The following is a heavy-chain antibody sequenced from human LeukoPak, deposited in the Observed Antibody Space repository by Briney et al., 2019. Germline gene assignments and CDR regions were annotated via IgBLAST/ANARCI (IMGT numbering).Heavy chain of an antibody. Sequence: SETLSLTCAVYGGSFSGYYWGWIRQPPGKGLEWIGEINHSGSTNYNPSLKSRVTISVDTSKNQFSLKLSSVTAADTAVYYCARSAIWPIAARRYYFDYWGQGTLVTVSS. J-gene: IGHJ4*02. CDR1: GGSFSGYY. CDR3: ARSAIWPIAARRYYFDY. D-gene: IGHD6-6*01. V-gene: IGHV4-34*01. CDR2: INHSGST.